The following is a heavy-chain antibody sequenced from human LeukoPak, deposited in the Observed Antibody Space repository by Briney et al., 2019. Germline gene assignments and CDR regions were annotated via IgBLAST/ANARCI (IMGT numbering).Heavy chain of an antibody. Sequence: ASVKVSCKASGYTFTGYYIHWVRQAPGQGLEWMGWINPNSGGTNYAQKFQGRVTMTRDTSISTAYMELSRLTSDGSAVYYCASGYYDSSGYVDDWGQGTLVTVSS. J-gene: IGHJ4*02. CDR1: GYTFTGYY. V-gene: IGHV1-2*02. D-gene: IGHD3-22*01. CDR3: ASGYYDSSGYVDD. CDR2: INPNSGGT.